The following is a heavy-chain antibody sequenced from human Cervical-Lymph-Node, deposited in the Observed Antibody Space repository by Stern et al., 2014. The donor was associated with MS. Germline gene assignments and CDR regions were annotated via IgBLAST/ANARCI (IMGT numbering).Heavy chain of an antibody. Sequence: VQLVESEGGVVQPGRSLRLSCATSGFTFGRHSMHWVRQAPGKGLEWVAIISYDGSSQHYADSVKGRFTISRSNSNNTLYLQMNSLRVEDTAMYYCARPAAARYFDYWGQGSQVTVSS. V-gene: IGHV3-30-3*01. J-gene: IGHJ4*02. D-gene: IGHD6-25*01. CDR3: ARPAAARYFDY. CDR1: GFTFGRHS. CDR2: ISYDGSSQ.